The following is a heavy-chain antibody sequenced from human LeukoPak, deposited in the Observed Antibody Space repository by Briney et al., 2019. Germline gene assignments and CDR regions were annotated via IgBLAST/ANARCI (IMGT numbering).Heavy chain of an antibody. D-gene: IGHD6-13*01. CDR1: GGSFSGYY. CDR2: ISGSGGST. V-gene: IGHV3-23*01. CDR3: AKDGSSSWQDKYFQH. J-gene: IGHJ1*01. Sequence: ETLSLTCAVHGGSFSGYYWSWVRQAPGKGLEWVSAISGSGGSTYYADSVKGRFTISRDNSKNTLYLQMNSLRAEDTAVYYCAKDGSSSWQDKYFQHWGQGTLVTVSS.